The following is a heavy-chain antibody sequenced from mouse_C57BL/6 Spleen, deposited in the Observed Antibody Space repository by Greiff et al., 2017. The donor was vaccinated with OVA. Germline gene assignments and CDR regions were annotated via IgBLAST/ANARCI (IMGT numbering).Heavy chain of an antibody. CDR1: GYTFTDYN. CDR3: ARGEPWYFDV. V-gene: IGHV1-22*01. J-gene: IGHJ1*03. Sequence: DVKLQESGPELVKPGASVKMSCKASGYTFTDYNMHWVKQSHGKSLEWIGYINPNNGGTSYNQKFKGKATLTVNKSSSTAYMELRSLTSEDSAVYYCARGEPWYFDVWGTGTTVTVSS. CDR2: INPNNGGT.